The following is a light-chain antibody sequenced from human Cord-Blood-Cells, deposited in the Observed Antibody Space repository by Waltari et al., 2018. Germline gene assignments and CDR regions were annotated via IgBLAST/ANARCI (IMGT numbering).Light chain of an antibody. CDR1: QSVSSN. Sequence: EIVMTQSPDTLSVSPGERATLSCSASQSVSSNLAWYQQKPGQAPRLLIYGASTRATGIPASFSGSVSGTEFTLTISSLLSEDFAVYYCQQYNNWPRTFGQGTKVEI. J-gene: IGKJ1*01. CDR3: QQYNNWPRT. V-gene: IGKV3-15*01. CDR2: GAS.